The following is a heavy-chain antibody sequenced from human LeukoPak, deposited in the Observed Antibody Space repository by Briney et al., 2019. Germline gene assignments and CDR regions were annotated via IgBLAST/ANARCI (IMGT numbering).Heavy chain of an antibody. V-gene: IGHV4-39*07. J-gene: IGHJ4*02. D-gene: IGHD6-19*01. CDR1: GGSISSSSYY. CDR2: IYYSGST. CDR3: ARGQDSSGWYYFDY. Sequence: SETLSLTCTVSGGSISSSSYYWGWIRQPPGKGLEWTGSIYYSGSTYYNPSLKSRVTISVDTSKNQFSLKLSSVTAADTAVYYCARGQDSSGWYYFDYWGQGTLVTVSS.